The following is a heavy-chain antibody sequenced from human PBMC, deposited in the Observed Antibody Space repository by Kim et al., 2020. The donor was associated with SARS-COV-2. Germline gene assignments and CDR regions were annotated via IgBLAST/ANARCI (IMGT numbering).Heavy chain of an antibody. V-gene: IGHV4-61*01. CDR3: ASSPSLGYCSSTSCRLGYYYGMDV. CDR1: GGSVSSGSYY. D-gene: IGHD2-2*01. J-gene: IGHJ6*02. Sequence: SETLSLTCTVSGGSVSSGSYYWSWIRQPPGKGLEWIGYIYYSGSTNYNPSLKSRVTISVDTSKNQFSLKLSSVTAADTAVYYCASSPSLGYCSSTSCRLGYYYGMDVWGQGTTVTVSS. CDR2: IYYSGST.